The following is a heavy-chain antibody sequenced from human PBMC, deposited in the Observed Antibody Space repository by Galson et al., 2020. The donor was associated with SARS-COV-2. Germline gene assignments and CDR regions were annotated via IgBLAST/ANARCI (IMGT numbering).Heavy chain of an antibody. V-gene: IGHV3-30*03. J-gene: IGHJ6*02. CDR2: ISYDGSNK. Sequence: TGGSLRLPCAASGLTFSSYGMHWVRQAPGKGLEWVAVISYDGSNKYYADSVKGRFTISRDNSKNTLYLQMNSLRAEDTAVYYCAACIVGATKREYYYYYGMDVWGQGTTVTVSS. CDR3: AACIVGATKREYYYYYGMDV. D-gene: IGHD1-26*01. CDR1: GLTFSSYG.